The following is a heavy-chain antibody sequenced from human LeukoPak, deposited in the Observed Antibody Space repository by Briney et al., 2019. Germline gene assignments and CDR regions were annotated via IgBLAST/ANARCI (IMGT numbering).Heavy chain of an antibody. V-gene: IGHV4-31*03. CDR2: IYYSGST. CDR1: GGSISSGGYY. D-gene: IGHD4-11*01. Sequence: SETLSLTCTVSGGSISSGGYYWSWIRQHPGKGLEWIGYIYYSGSTYYNPSLKSRVTISVDTSKNQFSLKLSSMTAADTAVYYCARVGYSNYEYGSYWGQGTLVTVSS. CDR3: ARVGYSNYEYGSY. J-gene: IGHJ4*02.